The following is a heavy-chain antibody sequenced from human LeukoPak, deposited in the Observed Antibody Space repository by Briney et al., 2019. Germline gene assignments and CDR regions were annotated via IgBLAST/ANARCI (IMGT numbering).Heavy chain of an antibody. Sequence: ASVKVSCKASGYTFTSYGIFWVRQAPGQGLEWMGWISAYNGNTNYAQKLQGRVTMTTDTSTSTAYMELRSLRSDDTAVYYCARDRRGSGYDPGVWFDPWGQGTLVTVSS. CDR2: ISAYNGNT. CDR3: ARDRRGSGYDPGVWFDP. D-gene: IGHD5-12*01. CDR1: GYTFTSYG. V-gene: IGHV1-18*01. J-gene: IGHJ5*02.